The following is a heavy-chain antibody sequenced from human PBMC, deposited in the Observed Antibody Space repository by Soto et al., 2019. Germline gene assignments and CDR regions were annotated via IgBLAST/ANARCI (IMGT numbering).Heavy chain of an antibody. Sequence: GGSLRLSCAASGLTFSSYWMHWVRQAPGKGLVWVSRISTDGSVTTYADSVKGRFTISRDNAKNTLYLQMNSLRAEDTAVYNCAKEPVGPDWYFDLWGRGTLVTVSS. CDR3: AKEPVGPDWYFDL. J-gene: IGHJ2*01. CDR2: ISTDGSVT. V-gene: IGHV3-74*01. CDR1: GLTFSSYW.